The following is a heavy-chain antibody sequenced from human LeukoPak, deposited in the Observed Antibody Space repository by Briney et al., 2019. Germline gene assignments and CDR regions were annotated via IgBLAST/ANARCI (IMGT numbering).Heavy chain of an antibody. Sequence: PGGSLRLSCAASGFTFSSYWMHWVRQAPGKGLVWVSRINSDGSSTSYADSVKGRFTISRDNAKNTLYLQMNSLRAEDTAVYYCARDGYSGYDLRYYYMDVWGKGTTVTVSS. CDR1: GFTFSSYW. CDR2: INSDGSST. CDR3: ARDGYSGYDLRYYYMDV. J-gene: IGHJ6*03. V-gene: IGHV3-74*01. D-gene: IGHD5-12*01.